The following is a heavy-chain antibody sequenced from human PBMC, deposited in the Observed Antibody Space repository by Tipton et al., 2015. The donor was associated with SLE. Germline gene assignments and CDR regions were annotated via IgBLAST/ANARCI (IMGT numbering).Heavy chain of an antibody. CDR1: GFTFSSYA. J-gene: IGHJ3*02. Sequence: SLRLSCAASGFTFSSYAMSWVRQAPGKGLEWVSAISGSGGSTYYADSVKGRFTISRDNSKNTLYLQMNSLRAEGTAVYYCAKADGAGRFLEWFPSYAFDIWGQGTMVTVSS. CDR2: ISGSGGST. D-gene: IGHD3-3*01. V-gene: IGHV3-23*01. CDR3: AKADGAGRFLEWFPSYAFDI.